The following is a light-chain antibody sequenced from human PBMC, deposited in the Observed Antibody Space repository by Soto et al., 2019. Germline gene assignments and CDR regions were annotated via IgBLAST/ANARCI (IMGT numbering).Light chain of an antibody. V-gene: IGKV3-11*01. Sequence: EIVLTQSPATLSLSPGERATLSCRASQSVSSYLAWYQQKPGQAPRLLIYDASNRATGIPARFSGSGSGTDFTRTISRLEPEEFAVYYCQLRSNWPQLTFGGGTKVQIK. J-gene: IGKJ4*01. CDR2: DAS. CDR1: QSVSSY. CDR3: QLRSNWPQLT.